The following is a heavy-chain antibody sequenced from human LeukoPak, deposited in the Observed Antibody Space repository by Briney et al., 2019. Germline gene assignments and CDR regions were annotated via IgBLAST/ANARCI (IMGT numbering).Heavy chain of an antibody. J-gene: IGHJ4*02. Sequence: PGGSLRLSCAASGFAFNHAWMSWVRQAPGKGLEWLGRIKSKTNGATTDYAAPVKGRFTISRDDSKNTLYLQINSLKTEDTAVYYCTWVGPSYYFDYWGQGTLVTVSS. CDR1: GFAFNHAW. V-gene: IGHV3-15*01. CDR2: IKSKTNGATT. CDR3: TWVGPSYYFDY. D-gene: IGHD1-26*01.